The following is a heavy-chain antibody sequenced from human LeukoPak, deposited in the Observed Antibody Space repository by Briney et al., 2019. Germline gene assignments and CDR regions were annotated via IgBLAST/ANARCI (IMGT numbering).Heavy chain of an antibody. CDR3: ARGPSSGNTLDY. CDR1: GFTFTSFW. D-gene: IGHD2/OR15-2a*01. Sequence: GGSLRLSCAASGFTFTSFWMTWVRQAPGKGLEWVANMNQDGSAKYYVVSVRGRFTISRDNAKNSLYLQMNSLRDEDTAVYYCARGPSSGNTLDYWGQGTLVTVSS. V-gene: IGHV3-7*04. J-gene: IGHJ4*02. CDR2: MNQDGSAK.